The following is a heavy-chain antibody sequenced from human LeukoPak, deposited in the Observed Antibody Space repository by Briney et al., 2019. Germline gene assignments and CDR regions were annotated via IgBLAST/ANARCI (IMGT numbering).Heavy chain of an antibody. D-gene: IGHD5-12*01. CDR3: ARQGGSVLHYSDY. CDR2: IYYSGST. Sequence: PSETLSLTCTVSGGSISSSSYYWGWIRQPPGKGLEWIGSIYYSGSTYYNPSLKSRVTISVDTSKNQFSLKLSSVTAADTAVYYCARQGGSVLHYSDYWGQGTLVTVSS. J-gene: IGHJ4*02. CDR1: GGSISSSSYY. V-gene: IGHV4-39*01.